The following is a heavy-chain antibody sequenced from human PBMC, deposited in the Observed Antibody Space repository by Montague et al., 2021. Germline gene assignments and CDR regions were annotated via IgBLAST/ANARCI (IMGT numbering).Heavy chain of an antibody. Sequence: SLRLSCAASGFTFSSYWMIWVRQAPGKGLEWVASIKKDGTEKYYGDSAMGRFTISRDNAKTSLYLQMNVLGAEDTAVYFCSRPGVRSGFDSWGQGTLVTVSS. CDR3: SRPGVRSGFDS. V-gene: IGHV3-7*05. J-gene: IGHJ4*02. D-gene: IGHD3-3*01. CDR1: GFTFSSYW. CDR2: IKKDGTEK.